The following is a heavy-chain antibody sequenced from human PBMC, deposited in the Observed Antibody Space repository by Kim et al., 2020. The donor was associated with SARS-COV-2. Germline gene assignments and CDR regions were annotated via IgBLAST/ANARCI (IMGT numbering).Heavy chain of an antibody. CDR2: ISSNGGST. J-gene: IGHJ4*02. CDR3: VKEGIAAAGTVDY. V-gene: IGHV3-64D*06. D-gene: IGHD6-13*01. Sequence: GGSLRLSCSASGFTFSSYAMHWVRQAPGKGLEYVSAISSNGGSTYYADSVKGRFTISRDNSKNTLYLQMSSLRAEDMAVYYCVKEGIAAAGTVDYWGQGTLVTVSS. CDR1: GFTFSSYA.